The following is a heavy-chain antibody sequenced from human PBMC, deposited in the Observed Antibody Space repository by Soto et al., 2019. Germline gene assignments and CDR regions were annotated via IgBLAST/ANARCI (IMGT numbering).Heavy chain of an antibody. CDR2: IYYSGST. V-gene: IGHV4-31*03. CDR3: ARERSRGFMIVVGKLGAFDI. Sequence: SETLSLTCTVSGGSISSGSYYWSWIRQHPGKGLEWIGYIYYSGSTYYNPSLKSRVTISVDTSKNQFSLKLSSVTVADTAAYYCARERSRGFMIVVGKLGAFDIWGQGTMVTVSS. J-gene: IGHJ3*02. CDR1: GGSISSGSYY. D-gene: IGHD3-22*01.